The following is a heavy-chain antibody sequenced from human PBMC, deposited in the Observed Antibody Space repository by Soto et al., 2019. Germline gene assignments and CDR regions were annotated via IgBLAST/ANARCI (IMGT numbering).Heavy chain of an antibody. V-gene: IGHV4-59*01. CDR3: ASLYRSGSYFDY. D-gene: IGHD3-10*01. CDR2: IYYSGST. CDR1: GGSISSYY. J-gene: IGHJ4*02. Sequence: SETLSLTCTVSGGSISSYYWSWIRQPPGKGLEWIGYIYYSGSTNYNPSLKSRVTISVDTSKNQFSLKLSSVTAADTAVYYGASLYRSGSYFDYWGQGTLVTVSS.